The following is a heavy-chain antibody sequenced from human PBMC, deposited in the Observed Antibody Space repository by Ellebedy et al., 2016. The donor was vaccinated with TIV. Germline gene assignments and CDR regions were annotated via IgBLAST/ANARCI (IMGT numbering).Heavy chain of an antibody. CDR1: GGSISSGDHY. CDR3: ARQEWGDTSVDL. Sequence: SETLSLTCTVSGGSISSGDHYWSWIRQPPGKGLEWIGYIYYSGTTNYNPSLKSRVTMSVDTSKNQFSLKLNSVTAADTAMYYCARQEWGDTSVDLWGRGTRVTVSA. V-gene: IGHV4-30-4*01. CDR2: IYYSGTT. J-gene: IGHJ5*02. D-gene: IGHD3-3*01.